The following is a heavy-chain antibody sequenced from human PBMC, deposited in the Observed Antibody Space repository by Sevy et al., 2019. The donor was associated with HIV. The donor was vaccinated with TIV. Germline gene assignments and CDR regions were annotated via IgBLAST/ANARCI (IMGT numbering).Heavy chain of an antibody. V-gene: IGHV1-18*01. CDR3: ARVRYYYDSSGYYANGWFDP. D-gene: IGHD3-22*01. CDR1: GYTFTSYG. J-gene: IGHJ5*02. Sequence: ASVKVSCKASGYTFTSYGISWVRQAPGQGLEWMGWISAYNGNTNYAQKLQGRVTMTTDTSTSTAYMELRSLRSEDTAVYYCARVRYYYDSSGYYANGWFDPWGQGTLVTVSS. CDR2: ISAYNGNT.